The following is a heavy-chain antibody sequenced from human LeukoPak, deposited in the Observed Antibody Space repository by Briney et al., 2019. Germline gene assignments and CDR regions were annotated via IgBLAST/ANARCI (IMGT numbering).Heavy chain of an antibody. CDR2: IIPIFGTA. CDR1: GGTFSSYA. Sequence: SVKVSCKASGGTFSSYAISWVRQAPGQGLEWMGGIIPIFGTANYAQKFQGRVTITADESTSTAYMELSSLRSEDTAVYYCATVSAAGTPLRGYYYYGMDVWGQGTTVTVSS. CDR3: ATVSAAGTPLRGYYYYGMDV. D-gene: IGHD6-13*01. V-gene: IGHV1-69*13. J-gene: IGHJ6*02.